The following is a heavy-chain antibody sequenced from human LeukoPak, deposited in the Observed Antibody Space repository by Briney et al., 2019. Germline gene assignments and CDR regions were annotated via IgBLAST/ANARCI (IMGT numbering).Heavy chain of an antibody. CDR1: GFTFSTYA. CDR2: ISDSGGAI. Sequence: PGGSLRLSCAASGFTFSTYALNWVRQAPGKGLEWVSAISDSGGAIYYADSVKGRFTMSRDNSKNSLFLQMNSLRAEDTAVYYCARIGSAAFTDYWGQEPVVTVSS. CDR3: ARIGSAAFTDY. D-gene: IGHD3-3*02. V-gene: IGHV3-23*01. J-gene: IGHJ4*02.